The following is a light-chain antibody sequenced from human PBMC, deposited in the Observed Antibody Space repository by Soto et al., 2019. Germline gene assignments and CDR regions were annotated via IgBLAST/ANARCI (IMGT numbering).Light chain of an antibody. V-gene: IGKV2-24*01. CDR2: HIF. J-gene: IGKJ2*01. CDR3: MQTTQFPFT. CDR1: QSLVHSDGNTY. Sequence: EIVMTQTPLSSSVTLGQPASISCRSSQSLVHSDGNTYLSWYHQRPGQPPRLLIYHIFNRFSGVPERFSGSGAGTDFTLKISRVEIEDAGVYYCMQTTQFPFTFGQGTKLEI.